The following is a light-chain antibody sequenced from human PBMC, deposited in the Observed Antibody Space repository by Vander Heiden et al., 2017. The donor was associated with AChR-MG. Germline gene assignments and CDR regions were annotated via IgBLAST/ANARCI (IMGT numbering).Light chain of an antibody. J-gene: IGLJ3*02. CDR1: THPTPNHA. CDR3: GTWDNSLSAGV. Sequence: QSVFTQPPSMSAAPVQTVTIPSSGTTHPTPNHAVLWYRQNPGTAPNLLIYDNNKRPSGIPDRFSAAKSGTSATLAISGLQTGDEADYYCGTWDNSLSAGVFGGGTKLTVL. CDR2: DNN. V-gene: IGLV1-51*01.